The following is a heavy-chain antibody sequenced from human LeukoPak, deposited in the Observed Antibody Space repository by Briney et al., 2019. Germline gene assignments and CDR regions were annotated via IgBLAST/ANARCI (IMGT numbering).Heavy chain of an antibody. CDR3: ARDSGGGVDP. CDR2: TYYSGST. V-gene: IGHV4-39*07. D-gene: IGHD6-25*01. CDR1: GGSISSSSYY. Sequence: SETLSLTCTVSGGSISSSSYYWGWIRQPPGKGLEWIGSTYYSGSTYYNPSLKSRVTISVDTSKNQFSLKLSSVTAADTAVYYCARDSGGGVDPWGQGTLVTVSS. J-gene: IGHJ5*02.